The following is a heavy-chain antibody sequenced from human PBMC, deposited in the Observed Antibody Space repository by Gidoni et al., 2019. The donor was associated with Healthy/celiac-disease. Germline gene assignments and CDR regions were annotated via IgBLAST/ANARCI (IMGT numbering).Heavy chain of an antibody. CDR3: AREGLPYYDILTGYYTF. J-gene: IGHJ4*02. V-gene: IGHV1-69*01. CDR1: GGTFSSFA. CDR2: IIPIFGTA. D-gene: IGHD3-9*01. Sequence: QVQLVQSGAEVKKPGSSVKVSCKASGGTFSSFAISWVRQAPGQGLEWMGGIIPIFGTANYAQKFQGRVTITADESTSTAYMELSSLRSEDTAVYYCAREGLPYYDILTGYYTFWGQGTLVTVSS.